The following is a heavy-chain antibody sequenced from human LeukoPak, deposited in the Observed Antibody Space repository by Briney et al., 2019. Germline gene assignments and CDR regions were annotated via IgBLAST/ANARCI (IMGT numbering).Heavy chain of an antibody. Sequence: GASVKVSCKASGYTFTSYHMHWVRQAPGQGLEWMGKINLSGGSTTYAQKFQGRVTMTRDTSTSTAYMELRSLRSDDTAVYYCASHKYCSSTSCYAFDIWGQGTMVTVSS. CDR2: INLSGGST. D-gene: IGHD2-2*01. CDR1: GYTFTSYH. J-gene: IGHJ3*02. V-gene: IGHV1-46*01. CDR3: ASHKYCSSTSCYAFDI.